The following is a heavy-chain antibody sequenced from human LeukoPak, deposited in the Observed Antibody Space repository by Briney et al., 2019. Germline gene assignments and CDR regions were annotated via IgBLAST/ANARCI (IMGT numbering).Heavy chain of an antibody. V-gene: IGHV1-69*01. J-gene: IGHJ4*02. Sequence: SVTVSFKASGGTFSSYAISWVRQAPGQGLEWMGGIIPIFGTANYAQKFQGRVTITADESTSTAYMELSSLRSEDTAVYYCARGAGGLLWFGELKNYFDYWGQGTLVTVSS. CDR3: ARGAGGLLWFGELKNYFDY. CDR2: IIPIFGTA. CDR1: GGTFSSYA. D-gene: IGHD3-10*01.